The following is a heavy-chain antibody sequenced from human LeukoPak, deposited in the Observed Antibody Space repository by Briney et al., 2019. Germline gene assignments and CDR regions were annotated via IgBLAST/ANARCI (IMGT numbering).Heavy chain of an antibody. Sequence: GGSPRLSCAASGFTFSSYAMHWVRQAPGKGLEYVSAISSNGGSTYYANSVKGRFTISRDNSKNTLYLQMGSLRAEDMAVYYCASGGGDCSSSNCYSAYWGQGTLVTVSS. CDR1: GFTFSSYA. D-gene: IGHD2-2*02. CDR2: ISSNGGST. V-gene: IGHV3-64*01. CDR3: ASGGGDCSSSNCYSAY. J-gene: IGHJ4*02.